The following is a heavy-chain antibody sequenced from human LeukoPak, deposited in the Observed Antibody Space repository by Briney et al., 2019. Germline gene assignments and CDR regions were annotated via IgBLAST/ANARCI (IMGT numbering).Heavy chain of an antibody. V-gene: IGHV4-39*07. CDR2: IYYSGST. Sequence: SETLSFTCTVSGGSISSSSYYWGWIRQPPGKGLEWIGSIYYSGSTYYNPSLKSRVTISVDTSKNQFSLKLSSVTAADTAVYYCARDISGYYKRGFDYWGQGTLVTVSS. CDR3: ARDISGYYKRGFDY. D-gene: IGHD3-22*01. J-gene: IGHJ4*02. CDR1: GGSISSSSYY.